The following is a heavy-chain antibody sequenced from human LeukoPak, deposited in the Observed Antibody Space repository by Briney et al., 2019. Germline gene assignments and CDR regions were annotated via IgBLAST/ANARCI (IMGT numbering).Heavy chain of an antibody. D-gene: IGHD3-10*01. CDR3: ARDAMVRGVIGYYYYGMDV. CDR1: GFTFSSYW. CDR2: IKQDGSEK. V-gene: IGHV3-7*01. J-gene: IGHJ6*02. Sequence: GGSLRLSCAASGFTFSSYWMSWVRQAPGKGLEWVANIKQDGSEKYYVDSVKGRFTISRDNAKNSLYLQMNSLRAEDTAVYYCARDAMVRGVIGYYYYGMDVWGQGTTVTVSS.